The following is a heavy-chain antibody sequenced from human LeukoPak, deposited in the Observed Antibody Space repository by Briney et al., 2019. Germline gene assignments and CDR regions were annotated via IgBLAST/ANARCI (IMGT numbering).Heavy chain of an antibody. D-gene: IGHD3-16*01. V-gene: IGHV3-74*01. CDR3: ARDNSSYDCVWGSYTPARTPGGLDY. Sequence: TGGSLRLSCAASGFTFSSYWMHWVRQAPGKGLVWVSRINSDGSSTSYADSVKGRFTISRDNAKNTLYLQMNSLGAEDTAVYYCARDNSSYDCVWGSYTPARTPGGLDYWGQGTLVTVSS. J-gene: IGHJ4*02. CDR2: INSDGSST. CDR1: GFTFSSYW.